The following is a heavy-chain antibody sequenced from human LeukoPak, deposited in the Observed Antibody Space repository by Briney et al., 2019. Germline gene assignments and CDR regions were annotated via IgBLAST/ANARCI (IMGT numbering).Heavy chain of an antibody. J-gene: IGHJ4*02. CDR1: GGSISSGSYY. Sequence: KASQTLSLTCTVSGGSISSGSYYWRWIRQPAGKGLEWIGRIYTSGSTNYNHSRKSRITISVDTSKNQFSLKLSSVTAADTAVYYCARDLHYYGSGTLGYWGQGTLVTVSS. CDR2: IYTSGST. CDR3: ARDLHYYGSGTLGY. V-gene: IGHV4-61*02. D-gene: IGHD3-10*01.